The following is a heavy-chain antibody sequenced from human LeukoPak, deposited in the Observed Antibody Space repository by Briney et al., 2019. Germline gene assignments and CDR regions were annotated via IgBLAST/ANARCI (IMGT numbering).Heavy chain of an antibody. J-gene: IGHJ3*01. CDR2: ISSSGSTI. V-gene: IGHV3-48*03. Sequence: GGSLRLSCAASRFTFSSYDMNWVRQAPGKGLEWVSYISSSGSTIHYADSVKGRFTISRDNAKNSLYLQMNSLRAEDTAVYYCATVVRPDAYDVWGQGTMVTVSS. CDR1: RFTFSSYD. CDR3: ATVVRPDAYDV. D-gene: IGHD3-10*02.